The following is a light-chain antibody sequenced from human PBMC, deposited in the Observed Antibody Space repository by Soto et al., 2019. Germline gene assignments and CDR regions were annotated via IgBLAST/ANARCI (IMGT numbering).Light chain of an antibody. CDR1: SSDVGDNNY. CDR2: DVT. V-gene: IGLV2-14*01. Sequence: QSVLTQPASVSGSPGQSITISCTGTSSDVGDNNYVSWYQQHPGKAPKLMIYDVTHRPSGISNRFSCSKSGNTASLTITGLQAEDEADYYCSSYTSSSTLYVFGTGTKLTVL. J-gene: IGLJ1*01. CDR3: SSYTSSSTLYV.